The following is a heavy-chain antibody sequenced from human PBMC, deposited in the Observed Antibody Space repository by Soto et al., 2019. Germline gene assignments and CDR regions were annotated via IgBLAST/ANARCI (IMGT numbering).Heavy chain of an antibody. Sequence: SLKISCKGSGYSFTSYWIGWVRQMPGKGLEWMGIIYPGDSDTRYSPSFQGQVTISADKSISTAYLQWSSLKASDTAMYYCARQRPEDYYYYYGMDVWGQGTTVTVSS. CDR2: IYPGDSDT. CDR3: ARQRPEDYYYYYGMDV. V-gene: IGHV5-51*01. D-gene: IGHD6-6*01. CDR1: GYSFTSYW. J-gene: IGHJ6*02.